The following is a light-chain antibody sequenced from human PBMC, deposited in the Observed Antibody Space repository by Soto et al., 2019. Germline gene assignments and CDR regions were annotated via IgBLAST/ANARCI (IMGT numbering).Light chain of an antibody. CDR1: HSVNTY. CDR3: QQRSNWPRVT. CDR2: GAS. Sequence: IVLTQSPAALSLSPGERATLSCRASHSVNTYLAWYQQKPGQAPRLLIYGASNRATGIPVRFSGSGSGTDFTLTISSLEPEDLAVYYCQQRSNWPRVTFGVGTKVEI. V-gene: IGKV3-11*01. J-gene: IGKJ4*01.